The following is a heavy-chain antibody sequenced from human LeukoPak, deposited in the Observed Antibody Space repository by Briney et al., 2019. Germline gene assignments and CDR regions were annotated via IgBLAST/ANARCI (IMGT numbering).Heavy chain of an antibody. CDR1: RYNFISYY. D-gene: IGHD2-8*01. V-gene: IGHV1-46*01. CDR3: AREDVVLVDAVRYYYYGMDV. Sequence: GASVKVSCQASRYNFISYYMHWVRQAPGQGLEWMGIINPNGGSTSYAQKLQDRVTMTRDTSTSTVYMELSSLKSEDTAVYYCAREDVVLVDAVRYYYYGMDVWGQGTTVTVSS. CDR2: INPNGGST. J-gene: IGHJ6*02.